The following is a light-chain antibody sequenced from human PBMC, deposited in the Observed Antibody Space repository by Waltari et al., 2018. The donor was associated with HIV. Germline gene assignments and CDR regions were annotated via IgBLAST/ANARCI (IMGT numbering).Light chain of an antibody. CDR3: QQYGSSPYT. J-gene: IGKJ2*01. CDR2: GAS. Sequence: EVVLTQSPGTVSSSPGEGVTLSCRASQTVSSTYLAWYQQRPGQAPRILIYGASSRATGVPDRFSGGGSGTDFTLTITRLEPEDFAVYYCQQYGSSPYTFGQGTKLDIK. CDR1: QTVSSTY. V-gene: IGKV3-20*01.